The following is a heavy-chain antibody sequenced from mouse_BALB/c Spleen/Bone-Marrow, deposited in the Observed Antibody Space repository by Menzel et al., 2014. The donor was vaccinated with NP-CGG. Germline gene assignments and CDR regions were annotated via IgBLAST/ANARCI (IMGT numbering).Heavy chain of an antibody. D-gene: IGHD2-14*01. Sequence: QVQLQQSGSVLVRLGASVKLSCKASGYTFTNSWIHWAKQRPGQGLEWIGDIHPNSGNTNYNEKFKGKATLTVDTPSSTAYVDLSSLTSEDSAVYYCARHHRYAYYFDYWGQGTTLTVSS. CDR1: GYTFTNSW. CDR3: ARHHRYAYYFDY. V-gene: IGHV1S130*01. J-gene: IGHJ2*01. CDR2: IHPNSGNT.